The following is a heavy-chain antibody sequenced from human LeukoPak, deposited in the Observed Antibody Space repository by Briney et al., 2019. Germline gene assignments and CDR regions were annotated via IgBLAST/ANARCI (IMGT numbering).Heavy chain of an antibody. J-gene: IGHJ6*04. CDR3: ASDGREYDILTRYSYYYYGMDV. CDR2: RIPIFGTA. CDR1: GGTFSSYA. D-gene: IGHD3-9*01. V-gene: IGHV1-69*13. Sequence: ASVKVSCKAAGGTFSSYAISWVRQATGQGLEWMGGRIPIFGTANYAQKFQGRVTITADESTSTAYMKLSSLSSEDTAVYYCASDGREYDILTRYSYYYYGMDVWGKGTTVTVSA.